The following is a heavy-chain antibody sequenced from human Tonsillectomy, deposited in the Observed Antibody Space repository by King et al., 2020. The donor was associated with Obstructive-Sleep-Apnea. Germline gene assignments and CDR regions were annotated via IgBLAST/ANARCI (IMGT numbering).Heavy chain of an antibody. V-gene: IGHV3-23*04. J-gene: IGHJ5*02. CDR3: AKTPYESGSGSYHRVNWFDP. CDR2: ISASGDST. Sequence: VQLVESGGGLVQPGGSLRLSCAASGFTFNNFALSWVRQAPGNGPEWVSSISASGDSTYYADSVKGRFAIFRDNSKNTLSLQMSSLRAEDTAIYFCAKTPYESGSGSYHRVNWFDPWGQGTLVTVSS. D-gene: IGHD3-10*01. CDR1: GFTFNNFA.